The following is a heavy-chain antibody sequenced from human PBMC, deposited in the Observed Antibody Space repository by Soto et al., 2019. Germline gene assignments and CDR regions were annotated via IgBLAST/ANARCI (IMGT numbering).Heavy chain of an antibody. CDR1: GYSFTSYW. J-gene: IGHJ3*02. V-gene: IGHV5-51*01. CDR3: ASTYGSSTSCYVYAFDI. Sequence: GESLKISCKGSGYSFTSYWIGWVRQMPGKGLEWMGIIYPGDSDTRYSPSFQGQVTISADESISTAYLQWSSLKASDTAMYYCASTYGSSTSCYVYAFDIWGQGTMVTVSS. D-gene: IGHD2-2*01. CDR2: IYPGDSDT.